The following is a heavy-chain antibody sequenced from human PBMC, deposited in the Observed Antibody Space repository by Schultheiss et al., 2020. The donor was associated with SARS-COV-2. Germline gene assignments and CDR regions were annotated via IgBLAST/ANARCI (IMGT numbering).Heavy chain of an antibody. CDR2: ISSSGSTI. J-gene: IGHJ5*02. CDR1: GFSVTTNY. Sequence: GGSLRLSCAVSGFSVTTNYMSWVRQAPGKGLEWVSYISSSGSTIYYADSVKGRFTISRDNAKNSLYLQMNSLRAEDTAVYYCAKDTTVVWFDPWGQGTLVTVSS. V-gene: IGHV3-11*04. D-gene: IGHD4-11*01. CDR3: AKDTTVVWFDP.